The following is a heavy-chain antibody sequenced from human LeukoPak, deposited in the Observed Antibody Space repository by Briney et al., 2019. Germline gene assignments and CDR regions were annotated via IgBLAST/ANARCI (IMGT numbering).Heavy chain of an antibody. V-gene: IGHV4-39*07. J-gene: IGHJ6*02. Sequence: SETLSLTCTVSGGSISSSSYYWGWIRQPPGKGLEWIGSIYYSGSTYYNPSLKSRVTISVDTSKNQFSLKLSSVTAADTAVYYCARCPSYYDSSGYYYYGMDVWGQGTTVTVSS. D-gene: IGHD3-22*01. CDR2: IYYSGST. CDR1: GGSISSSSYY. CDR3: ARCPSYYDSSGYYYYGMDV.